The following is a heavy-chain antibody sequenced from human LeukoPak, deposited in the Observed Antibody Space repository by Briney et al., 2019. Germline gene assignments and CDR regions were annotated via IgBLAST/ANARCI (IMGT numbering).Heavy chain of an antibody. CDR2: ITSRSTT. J-gene: IGHJ6*03. V-gene: IGHV3-23*01. CDR3: AKLYGDYDYYYYYMDV. Sequence: GGTLRLSCAASGFIFSHYGMNWVRQAPGKGLEWVSGITSRSTTYYADSVKDRFTISRDNSKNTLYLQMNSLRAEDTAVYYCAKLYGDYDYYYYYMDVWGKGTTVTVSS. D-gene: IGHD4-17*01. CDR1: GFIFSHYG.